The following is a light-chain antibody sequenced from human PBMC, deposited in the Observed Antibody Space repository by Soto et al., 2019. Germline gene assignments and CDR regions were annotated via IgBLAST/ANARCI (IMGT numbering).Light chain of an antibody. Sequence: QSVLTQPASMSGPPGQSITISCTGTSSAVVTSDLVSWYRHHPGKAPELMIYEVSKRPSGVPDRFSGSKSGNTASLTVSGLQAEDEADYYCSSYAGSNNFYVFGTGTKLTVL. V-gene: IGLV2-8*01. CDR3: SSYAGSNNFYV. CDR2: EVS. J-gene: IGLJ1*01. CDR1: SSAVVTSDL.